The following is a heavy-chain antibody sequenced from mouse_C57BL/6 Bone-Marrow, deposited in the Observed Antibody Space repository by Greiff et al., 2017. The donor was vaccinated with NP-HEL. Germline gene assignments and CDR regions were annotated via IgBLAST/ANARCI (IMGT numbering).Heavy chain of an antibody. V-gene: IGHV1-4*01. CDR3: ARGGITTVVDYCAMDY. D-gene: IGHD1-1*01. CDR1: GYTFTSYT. CDR2: INPSSGYT. Sequence: QVQLQQSGAELARPGASVKMSCKASGYTFTSYTMHWVKQRPGQGLEWIGYINPSSGYTKYNQKFKYKATLTADKSSSTAYMQLRSLTSEDSAVYYCARGGITTVVDYCAMDYWGQGTSVTVSS. J-gene: IGHJ4*01.